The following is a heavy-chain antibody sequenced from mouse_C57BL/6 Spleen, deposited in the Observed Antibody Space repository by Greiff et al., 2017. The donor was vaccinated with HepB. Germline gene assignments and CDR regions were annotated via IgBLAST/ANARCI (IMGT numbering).Heavy chain of an antibody. CDR1: GFNIKDYY. D-gene: IGHD2-4*01. V-gene: IGHV14-2*01. Sequence: VQLQQSGAELVQPGASVTLSCTASGFNIKDYYMHWVKQRTEQGLEWIGRIDPEDGETKYAPKFQGKATITADTSSNTAYLQLSSLTSEDTAVYYCARSIYYDYDGEAYWGQGTLVTVSA. CDR3: ARSIYYDYDGEAY. J-gene: IGHJ3*01. CDR2: IDPEDGET.